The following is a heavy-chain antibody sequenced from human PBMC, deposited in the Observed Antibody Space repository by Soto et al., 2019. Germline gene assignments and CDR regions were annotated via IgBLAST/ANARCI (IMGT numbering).Heavy chain of an antibody. CDR2: ISYDGSTK. J-gene: IGHJ4*02. CDR3: ARTTTVAGTPEFDY. Sequence: QVQLVESGGGVVQPGRSLRLSCAASGFTFSSFSLHWVRQAPGKGLEWLALISYDGSTKYNADSVKGRFTVSRDNSNNPLYLQLSSLSPEDTAVYYCARTTTVAGTPEFDYWGQGTLVTVSS. D-gene: IGHD6-19*01. CDR1: GFTFSSFS. V-gene: IGHV3-30-3*01.